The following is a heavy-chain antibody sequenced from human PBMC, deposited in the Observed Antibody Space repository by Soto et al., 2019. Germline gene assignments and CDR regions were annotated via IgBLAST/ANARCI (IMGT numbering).Heavy chain of an antibody. V-gene: IGHV5-51*01. J-gene: IGHJ2*01. CDR1: GYSFTSYW. CDR2: IYPGDSDT. D-gene: IGHD4-17*01. Sequence: EVQLVQSGAEVKKPGESLKISCKGSGYSFTSYWIGWVRQMPGKGLEWMGIIYPGDSDTRYSPSFQGQVAISADKSISTAYLQWSSLKASDTAMYYCARQVTGRATVRYFDLWGRGTLVTVSS. CDR3: ARQVTGRATVRYFDL.